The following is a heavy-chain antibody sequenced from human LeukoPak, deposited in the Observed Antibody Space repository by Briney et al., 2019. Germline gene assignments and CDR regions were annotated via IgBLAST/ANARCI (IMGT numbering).Heavy chain of an antibody. CDR3: ARASDYPSAFDI. Sequence: SETLSLTCTVSGGSISSGGYYWSWIRQHPGKGLEWIGYIYYSGSTYYNPSLKSRVTISVDTSKNQFSLKLSSVTAADTAVYYCARASDYPSAFDIWGQGTMVTVSS. D-gene: IGHD4-11*01. J-gene: IGHJ3*02. CDR1: GGSISSGGYY. V-gene: IGHV4-31*03. CDR2: IYYSGST.